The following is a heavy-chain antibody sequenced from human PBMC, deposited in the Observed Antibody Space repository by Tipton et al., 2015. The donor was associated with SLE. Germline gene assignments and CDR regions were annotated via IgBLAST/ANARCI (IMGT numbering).Heavy chain of an antibody. J-gene: IGHJ4*02. Sequence: QVQLVQSGVEVKKPGYSVKVSCKASGGTFSSYAISWVRQAPGQGLEWMGGVLPIFGTANYAQKFQGRVTITADESTSTAYMELSSLRSEDTAVYCCARLVGATTGASFDYWGQGPLVTVSS. CDR2: VLPIFGTA. V-gene: IGHV1-69*01. CDR1: GGTFSSYA. CDR3: ARLVGATTGASFDY. D-gene: IGHD1-26*01.